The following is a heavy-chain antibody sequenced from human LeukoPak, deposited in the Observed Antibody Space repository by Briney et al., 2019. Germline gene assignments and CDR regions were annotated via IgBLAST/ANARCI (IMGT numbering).Heavy chain of an antibody. CDR2: IYYSGST. D-gene: IGHD5-18*01. CDR1: GGPISSYY. CDR3: ARLRTAMGVFDP. J-gene: IGHJ5*02. Sequence: PSETLSLTCTVSGGPISSYYWSWIRQPPGKGLEWIGYIYYSGSTNYNPSLKSRVTISVDTSKNQFSLKLSSVTAADTAVYYCARLRTAMGVFDPWGQGTLVTVSS. V-gene: IGHV4-59*01.